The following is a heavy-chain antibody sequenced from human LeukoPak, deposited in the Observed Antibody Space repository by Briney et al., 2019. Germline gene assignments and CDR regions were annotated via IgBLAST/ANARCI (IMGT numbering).Heavy chain of an antibody. J-gene: IGHJ4*02. D-gene: IGHD6-19*01. CDR1: GGSFSGYY. CDR2: INHSGST. Sequence: SETLSLTCAVYGGSFSGYYWGWIRQPPGKGLEWIGEINHSGSTNYNPSLKSRVTISVDKSKNQFSLKLSSVTAADTAVYYCARSSVAGTHGYWGRGTLVTVSS. V-gene: IGHV4-34*01. CDR3: ARSSVAGTHGY.